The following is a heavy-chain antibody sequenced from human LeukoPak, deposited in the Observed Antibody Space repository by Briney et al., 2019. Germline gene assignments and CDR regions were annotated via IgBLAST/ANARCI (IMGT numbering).Heavy chain of an antibody. CDR3: AATKIWGSYRNPR. Sequence: GGSLRLSCAASGFTFSSYSMNWVRQAPGKGLEWVSSISSSSSYIYYADSVKGRFTISRDNAKNSLYLQVNSLRAEDTAVYYCAATKIWGSYRNPRWGQGTLVTVSS. D-gene: IGHD3-16*02. V-gene: IGHV3-21*01. J-gene: IGHJ4*02. CDR1: GFTFSSYS. CDR2: ISSSSSYI.